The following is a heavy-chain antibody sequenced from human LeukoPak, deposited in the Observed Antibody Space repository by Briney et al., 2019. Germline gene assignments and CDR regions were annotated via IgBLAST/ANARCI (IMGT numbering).Heavy chain of an antibody. CDR1: GGSISRGDYY. J-gene: IGHJ5*02. CDR2: IYYSGST. D-gene: IGHD6-13*01. Sequence: PSETLSLTCTVSGGSISRGDYYWSWNRQPPGKGLEWIGYIYYSGSTCYNPSLKSRVTISVDSSKNQFPLKLSSVTAADTAVYYCARGVEEPAAGTRWFDPWGQGTLVTVSS. CDR3: ARGVEEPAAGTRWFDP. V-gene: IGHV4-30-4*08.